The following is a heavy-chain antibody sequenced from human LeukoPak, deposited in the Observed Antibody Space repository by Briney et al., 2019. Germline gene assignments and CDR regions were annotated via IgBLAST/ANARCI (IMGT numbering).Heavy chain of an antibody. J-gene: IGHJ4*02. D-gene: IGHD6-19*01. Sequence: GGSLRLSCAASGFTFDDYAMHWVRQAPGKGLEWVSLISGNGGSTYYADSVKGRFTVSRDNSKNSLYLQMYSLRTEDTALYYCAKGSFFGYSSGWYPGYWGQGTLVTVSS. V-gene: IGHV3-43*02. CDR1: GFTFDDYA. CDR3: AKGSFFGYSSGWYPGY. CDR2: ISGNGGST.